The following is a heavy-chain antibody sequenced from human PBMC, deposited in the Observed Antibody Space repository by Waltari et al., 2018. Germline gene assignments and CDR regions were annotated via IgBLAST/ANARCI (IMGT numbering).Heavy chain of an antibody. D-gene: IGHD6-13*01. CDR3: ARIEQQLVSSPDY. V-gene: IGHV4-39*01. Sequence: QLQLQESGPGLVKPSETLSLTCTVSGGSISSSSYYWGWIRQPPGKGLGWIGSIYYSGSTYYNPSLKSRVTISVDTSKNQFSLKLSSVTAADTAVYYCARIEQQLVSSPDYWGQGTLVTVSS. CDR1: GGSISSSSYY. J-gene: IGHJ4*02. CDR2: IYYSGST.